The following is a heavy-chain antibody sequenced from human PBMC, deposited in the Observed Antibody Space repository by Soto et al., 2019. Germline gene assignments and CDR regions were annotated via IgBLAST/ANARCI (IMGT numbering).Heavy chain of an antibody. D-gene: IGHD1-1*01. CDR1: GGSISSYY. V-gene: IGHV4-59*01. Sequence: SETLSLTCTVSGGSISSYYWSWIRQPPGKGLEWIGYIYYSGSTNYNPSLKSRVTISVDTSKNQFSLKLSSVTAADTAVYYCARGGPGMATTDRIDYWGQGTLVTVYS. J-gene: IGHJ4*02. CDR2: IYYSGST. CDR3: ARGGPGMATTDRIDY.